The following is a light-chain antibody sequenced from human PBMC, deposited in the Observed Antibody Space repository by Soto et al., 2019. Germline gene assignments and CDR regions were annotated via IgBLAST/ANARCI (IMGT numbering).Light chain of an antibody. CDR1: QSVTSSY. CDR2: DAS. Sequence: EIVLTQSPATLSLSPGERATLSCRASQSVTSSYLAWYQHKPGQAPRLLIYDASSRATGIPDRFSGSGSGTDFALTISGLEPEDSAVYYCQQYGSSPGTFGQGTKVEIK. CDR3: QQYGSSPGT. V-gene: IGKV3-20*01. J-gene: IGKJ1*01.